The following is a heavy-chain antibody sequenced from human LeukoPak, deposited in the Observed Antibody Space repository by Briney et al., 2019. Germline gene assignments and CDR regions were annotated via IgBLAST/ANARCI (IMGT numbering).Heavy chain of an antibody. CDR2: IYTSVNT. D-gene: IGHD3-16*01. CDR1: GGSISSGSYY. V-gene: IGHV4-61*02. CDR3: AREVHDYVWGSLHDALDI. Sequence: SETLSLTCTVSGGSISSGSYYWSWIRQPAGKGLEWIGRIYTSVNTNYNPSLKSRVSISVVTSKNQFSLQLSSATAADTAVYYCAREVHDYVWGSLHDALDIWGQGTMVTVSS. J-gene: IGHJ3*02.